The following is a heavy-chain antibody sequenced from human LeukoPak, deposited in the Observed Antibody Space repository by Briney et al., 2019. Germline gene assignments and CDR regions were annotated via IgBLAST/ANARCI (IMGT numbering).Heavy chain of an antibody. CDR1: GGSISSGDYY. CDR3: ARDPEYYDSSGYSLYYYYYGMDV. CDR2: IYYSGST. V-gene: IGHV4-30-4*01. J-gene: IGHJ6*02. Sequence: SETLSLTCTVSGGSISSGDYYWSWIRQPPGKGLEWIGYIYYSGSTYYNPSLKSRVTISVDTSKNQFSLKLSSVTAADTAVYYCARDPEYYDSSGYSLYYYYYGMDVWGQGTTVTVSS. D-gene: IGHD3-22*01.